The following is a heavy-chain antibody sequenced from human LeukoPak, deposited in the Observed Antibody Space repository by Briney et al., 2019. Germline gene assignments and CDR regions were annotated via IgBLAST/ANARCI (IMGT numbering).Heavy chain of an antibody. V-gene: IGHV1-24*01. Sequence: ASVKVSCKVSGYTLTELSMHWVRQAPGKGLEWMGGFDPEDGETIYAQKFQGRVTITTDESTSTAYMELSSLRSEDTAVYYCARHDSSGYYYVAGWGQGTLVTVSS. D-gene: IGHD3-22*01. CDR1: GYTLTELS. CDR3: ARHDSSGYYYVAG. J-gene: IGHJ4*02. CDR2: FDPEDGET.